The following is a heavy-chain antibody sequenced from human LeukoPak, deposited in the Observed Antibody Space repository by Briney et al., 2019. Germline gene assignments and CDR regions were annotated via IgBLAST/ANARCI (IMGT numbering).Heavy chain of an antibody. CDR1: GGTFSSYA. CDR3: ARVGGNTYWYFDL. Sequence: GSSVKVSCKASGGTFSSYAISWVRQAPGQGLEWMGRIIPIFGTANYAQKFQGRVTITTDESTSTAYMELSSLRSEDTAVHYCARVGGNTYWYFDLWGRGTLVTVSS. CDR2: IIPIFGTA. V-gene: IGHV1-69*05. J-gene: IGHJ2*01. D-gene: IGHD4-23*01.